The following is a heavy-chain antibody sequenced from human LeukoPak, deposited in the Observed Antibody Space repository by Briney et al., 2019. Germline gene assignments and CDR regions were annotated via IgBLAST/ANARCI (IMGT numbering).Heavy chain of an antibody. Sequence: GGSLRLSCAASGLTISDSWIHWVRHVPGKGLMWVSRLASDENNRIYADSVKGRLTISRDNAKNTLFLQMNSLRVEDTGFYYCARDAGWGRLDSWGQGALVTVSS. CDR1: GLTISDSW. J-gene: IGHJ4*02. V-gene: IGHV3-74*01. D-gene: IGHD3-16*01. CDR2: LASDENNR. CDR3: ARDAGWGRLDS.